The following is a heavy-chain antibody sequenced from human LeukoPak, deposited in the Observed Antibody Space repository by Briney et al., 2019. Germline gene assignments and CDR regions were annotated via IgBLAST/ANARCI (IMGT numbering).Heavy chain of an antibody. CDR1: GGSISSYY. CDR2: IYYSGST. V-gene: IGHV4-59*01. D-gene: IGHD3-22*01. CDR3: ARTRKYYYDSSGYLDAFDI. J-gene: IGHJ3*02. Sequence: SETLSLTCTVSGGSISSYYWSWIRQPPGKGLEWIGYIYYSGSTNYNPSLKSRVTISVDTSKNQFSLKLSSVIAADTAVYYCARTRKYYYDSSGYLDAFDIWGQGTMVTVSS.